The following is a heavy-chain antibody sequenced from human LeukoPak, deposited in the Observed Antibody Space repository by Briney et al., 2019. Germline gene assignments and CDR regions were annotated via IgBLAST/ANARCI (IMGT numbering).Heavy chain of an antibody. CDR1: DGSISSSSYY. CDR2: IYYTGST. J-gene: IGHJ4*02. CDR3: ARDGPSVYFDY. V-gene: IGHV4-39*07. Sequence: SETLSLTCTVSDGSISSSSYYWGWIRQPPGKGLEWIGSIYYTGSTYYNPSLKSRVTISVDTSKNQFSLKLSSVTAADTAVYFCARDGPSVYFDYWGQGILVTVSS.